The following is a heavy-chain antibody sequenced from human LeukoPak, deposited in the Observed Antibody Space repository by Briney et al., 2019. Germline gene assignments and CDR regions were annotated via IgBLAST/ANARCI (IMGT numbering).Heavy chain of an antibody. V-gene: IGHV4-4*07. CDR1: GGSISSYC. CDR3: ARDRSSGYSGAFDI. CDR2: IYTSGST. J-gene: IGHJ3*02. Sequence: SETLSLTCTVSGGSISSYCWSWIRQPAGKGLEWIGRIYTSGSTNYNPSLKSRVTMSVDTSKNQFSLKLSSVTAADTAVYYCARDRSSGYSGAFDIWGQGTMVTVSS. D-gene: IGHD3-22*01.